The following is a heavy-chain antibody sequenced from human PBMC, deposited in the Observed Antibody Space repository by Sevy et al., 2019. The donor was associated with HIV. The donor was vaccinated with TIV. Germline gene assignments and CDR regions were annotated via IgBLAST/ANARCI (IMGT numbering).Heavy chain of an antibody. CDR3: ARDQDTMVRGGHYGMDV. CDR1: GFTFSSYS. J-gene: IGHJ6*02. Sequence: GRSLRLSCAASGFTFSSYSMNWVRQAPGKGLEWVSSISSSSSYIYYADSVKGRFTISRDNAKNSLYLQMNSLRAEDTAGYYCARDQDTMVRGGHYGMDVWGQGTTVTVSS. D-gene: IGHD3-10*01. V-gene: IGHV3-21*01. CDR2: ISSSSSYI.